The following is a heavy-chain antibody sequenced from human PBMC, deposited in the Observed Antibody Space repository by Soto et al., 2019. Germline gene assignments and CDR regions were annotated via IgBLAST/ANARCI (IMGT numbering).Heavy chain of an antibody. J-gene: IGHJ3*02. CDR1: GGSISSYY. CDR2: IYYSGST. D-gene: IGHD4-17*01. CDR3: ARSHYGDFLGDFDI. Sequence: SETLSLTCTVSGGSISSYYWSWIRQPPGKGLEWIGYIYYSGSTNYNPSLKSRVTISVDTSKNQFSLRLSSVTATDTAVYYCARSHYGDFLGDFDIWGQGTMVTVSS. V-gene: IGHV4-59*08.